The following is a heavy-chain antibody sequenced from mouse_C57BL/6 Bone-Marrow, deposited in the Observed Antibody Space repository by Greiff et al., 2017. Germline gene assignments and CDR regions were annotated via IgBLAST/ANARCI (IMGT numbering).Heavy chain of an antibody. D-gene: IGHD2-3*01. CDR2: IHPNSGST. CDR1: GYTFTSYW. J-gene: IGHJ2*01. CDR3: ARDVYYKDY. V-gene: IGHV1-64*01. Sequence: VQLQQSGPELVKPGASVKLSCKASGYTFTSYWMHWVKQRPGQGLEWIGMIHPNSGSTNYNEKFKSKATLTVDKSSSTAYMQLSSLTSEDSAVYYCARDVYYKDYWGQGTTLTVSS.